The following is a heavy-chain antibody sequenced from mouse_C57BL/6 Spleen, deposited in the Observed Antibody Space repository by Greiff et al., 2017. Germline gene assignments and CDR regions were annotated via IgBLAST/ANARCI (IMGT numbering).Heavy chain of an antibody. J-gene: IGHJ2*01. Sequence: QVQLKESGPGLVAPSQSLSITCTVSGFSLTSYGVHWVRQPPGKGLEWLVVIWSDGSTTYNSALKSRLSISKDNTKSQVFLKMNSRQTDDTAMYYCARQDYSNYALDYWGQGTTLTVSS. CDR2: IWSDGST. V-gene: IGHV2-6-1*01. CDR1: GFSLTSYG. CDR3: ARQDYSNYALDY. D-gene: IGHD2-5*01.